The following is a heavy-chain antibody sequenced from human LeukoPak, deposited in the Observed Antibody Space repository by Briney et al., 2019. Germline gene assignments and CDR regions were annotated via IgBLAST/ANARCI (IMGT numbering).Heavy chain of an antibody. J-gene: IGHJ4*02. CDR3: AKDMGGSYPLGLDY. D-gene: IGHD1-26*01. V-gene: IGHV3-9*01. Sequence: GGSLRLSCAASGFTFDDYAMHWVRQAPGKGLEWVSGISWNSGSIGNADSVKGRFTISRDNAKNSLYLQMNSLRAEDTALYYCAKDMGGSYPLGLDYWGQGTLVTVSS. CDR2: ISWNSGSI. CDR1: GFTFDDYA.